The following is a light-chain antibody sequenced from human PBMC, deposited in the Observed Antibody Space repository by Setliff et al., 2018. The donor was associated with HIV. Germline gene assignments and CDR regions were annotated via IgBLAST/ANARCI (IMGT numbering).Light chain of an antibody. J-gene: IGLJ1*01. CDR2: EVS. V-gene: IGLV2-14*01. CDR3: SPNTSSSPLYV. CDR1: SSDVGDYQS. Sequence: QSALTQPASVSGSPGQSITISCSGISSDVGDYQSVSWYQQHPGKAPKLMIYEVSDRPSGVSNRFSGSKSGNTASLTISRLQAEDEADYFCSPNTSSSPLYVFATGTKVTVL.